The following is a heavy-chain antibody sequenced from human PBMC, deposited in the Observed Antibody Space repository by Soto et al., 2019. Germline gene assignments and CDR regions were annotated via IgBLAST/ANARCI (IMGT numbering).Heavy chain of an antibody. Sequence: PGESLKISCKGSGYSFTSYWISWVRQMPGKGLEWMGRIDPSDSYTNYSPSFQGHVTISADKSISTAYLQWSSLKASDTAMYYSARHRGHSGYDWGWFDPWGQGTLVTVSS. CDR1: GYSFTSYW. CDR2: IDPSDSYT. J-gene: IGHJ5*02. CDR3: ARHRGHSGYDWGWFDP. V-gene: IGHV5-10-1*01. D-gene: IGHD5-12*01.